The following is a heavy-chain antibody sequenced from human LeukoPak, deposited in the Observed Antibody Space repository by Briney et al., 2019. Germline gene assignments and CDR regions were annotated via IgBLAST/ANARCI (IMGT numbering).Heavy chain of an antibody. CDR3: ARELLVATITWFDP. CDR1: GGSISSYY. CDR2: IYTSGST. J-gene: IGHJ5*02. D-gene: IGHD5-12*01. Sequence: SETLSLTCTVSGGSISSYYWSWIRQPAGKGLEWIGRIYTSGSTNYSPSLKSRVTMSVDTSKNQFSLKLSSVTAADTAVYYCARELLVATITWFDPWGQGTLVTVSS. V-gene: IGHV4-4*07.